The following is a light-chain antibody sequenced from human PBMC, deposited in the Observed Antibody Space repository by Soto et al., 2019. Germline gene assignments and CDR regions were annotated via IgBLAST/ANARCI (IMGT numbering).Light chain of an antibody. J-gene: IGKJ1*01. Sequence: DIQMTQSPSTLSGSVGDRVTITCRASQTISSWLAWYQQKPGKATKLLIYKPSTLKSGVPSRFSGSGSGTEFTLTISSLQPDDFATYYCQHYNSYSEAFGQGTKVDVK. V-gene: IGKV1-5*03. CDR2: KPS. CDR1: QTISSW. CDR3: QHYNSYSEA.